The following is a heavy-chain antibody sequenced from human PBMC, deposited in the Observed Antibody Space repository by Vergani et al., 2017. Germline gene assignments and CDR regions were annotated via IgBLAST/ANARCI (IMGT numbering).Heavy chain of an antibody. J-gene: IGHJ5*02. D-gene: IGHD6-19*01. V-gene: IGHV1-69*17. CDR1: GGTFSSYA. Sequence: QVQLVQSGAEVKKPGSSVKVSCKASGGTFSSYAISWVRQAPGQGLEWMGGIIPIFGIANYAQKFQGRVTITADKSTSTAYMELSRLRSEDTAVYYCARQTQWLVTKQPPGWFDPWGQGTLVTVSS. CDR3: ARQTQWLVTKQPPGWFDP. CDR2: IIPIFGIA.